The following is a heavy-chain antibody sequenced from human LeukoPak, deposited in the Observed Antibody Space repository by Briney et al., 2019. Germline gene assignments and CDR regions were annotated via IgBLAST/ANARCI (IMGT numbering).Heavy chain of an antibody. V-gene: IGHV3-9*01. CDR3: AKDTHLGGSYPEVYFDY. CDR1: GFTFDDYA. CDR2: ISWNSGSI. J-gene: IGHJ4*02. D-gene: IGHD1-26*01. Sequence: PGGSLRLSCAASGFTFDDYAMHWVRQAPGKGLEWVSGISWNSGSIGYADSVKGRFTISRDNAKNSLYLQMNSLRAEDTALYYCAKDTHLGGSYPEVYFDYWGQGTLVTVSS.